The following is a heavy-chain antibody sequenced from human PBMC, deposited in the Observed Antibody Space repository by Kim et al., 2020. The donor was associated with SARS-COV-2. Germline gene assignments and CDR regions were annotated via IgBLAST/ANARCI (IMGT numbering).Heavy chain of an antibody. D-gene: IGHD2-21*01. J-gene: IGHJ6*02. CDR2: INHSGST. V-gene: IGHV4-34*01. CDR1: GGSFSGYY. CDR3: ARGRIPHFYYGMDV. Sequence: SETLSLTCAVYGGSFSGYYWSWIRQPPGKGLEWIGEINHSGSTNYNPSLKSRVTISVDTSKNQFSLKLSSVTAADTAVYYCARGRIPHFYYGMDVWGQGT.